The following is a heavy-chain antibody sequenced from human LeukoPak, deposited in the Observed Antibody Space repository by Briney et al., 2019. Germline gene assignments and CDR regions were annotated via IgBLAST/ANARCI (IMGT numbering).Heavy chain of an antibody. D-gene: IGHD3-3*01. CDR1: GFTFSSYA. CDR3: AKDVSGGFWRVQADY. Sequence: GGSLRLSCAASGFTFSSYAMSWVRQAPGKGLEWVSAISGSGGSTYYADSVKGRFTISRDNSKDTLYLQMNSLRAEDTAVYYCAKDVSGGFWRVQADYWGQGTLVTVSS. J-gene: IGHJ4*02. V-gene: IGHV3-23*01. CDR2: ISGSGGST.